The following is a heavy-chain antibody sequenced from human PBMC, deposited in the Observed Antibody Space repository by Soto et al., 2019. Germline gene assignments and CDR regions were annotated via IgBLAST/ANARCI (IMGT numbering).Heavy chain of an antibody. CDR2: INPSGGST. V-gene: IGHV1-46*01. Sequence: ASVKVSCKASGYTFTSYYMHWVRQAPGQGLEWMGIINPSGGSTSCAQKFQGRVTMTRDTSTTTAYMDLRSLRSDDTAVYYCGRERDGTSWSSAEYLQHWGQGTLVTVSS. D-gene: IGHD6-13*01. CDR1: GYTFTSYY. J-gene: IGHJ1*01. CDR3: GRERDGTSWSSAEYLQH.